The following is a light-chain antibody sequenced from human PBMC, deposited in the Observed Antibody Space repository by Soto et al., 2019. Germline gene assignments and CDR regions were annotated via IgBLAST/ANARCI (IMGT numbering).Light chain of an antibody. CDR2: DAS. Sequence: DIQLTQFPCFLYASVGDRVNITCLDSQGISSYLAWYQQKPGKAPKLLIYDASSLESGVPSRFSGSGSGTEFTLTISSLQPDDFATYYCQQYNSYSTFGQGTKVDI. V-gene: IGKV1-9*01. CDR1: QGISSY. J-gene: IGKJ1*01. CDR3: QQYNSYST.